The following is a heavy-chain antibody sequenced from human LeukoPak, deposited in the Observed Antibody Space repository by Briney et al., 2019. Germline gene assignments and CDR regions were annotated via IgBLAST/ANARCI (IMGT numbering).Heavy chain of an antibody. CDR2: ISSSGSTI. Sequence: GGPLRLSCAASGFTFSSYEMNWVRQAPGKGLEWVSYISSSGSTIYYADSVKGRFTISRDNAKNSLYLQMNSLRAEDTAVYYCAIGYDYGDYEGLDYWGQGTLVTVSS. J-gene: IGHJ4*02. V-gene: IGHV3-48*03. CDR3: AIGYDYGDYEGLDY. CDR1: GFTFSSYE. D-gene: IGHD4-17*01.